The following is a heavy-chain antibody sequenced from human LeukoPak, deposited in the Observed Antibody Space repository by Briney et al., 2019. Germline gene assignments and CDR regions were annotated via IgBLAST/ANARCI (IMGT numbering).Heavy chain of an antibody. CDR3: ARAAGVLEWLLNWFDP. Sequence: SVKVSCKASGYTFTGYYMHWVRQAPGQGLEWMGGIIPIFGTANYAQKFQGRVTITADESTSTAYMELSSLRSEDTAVYYCARAAGVLEWLLNWFDPWGQGTLVTVSS. V-gene: IGHV1-69*13. CDR2: IIPIFGTA. J-gene: IGHJ5*02. D-gene: IGHD3-3*01. CDR1: GYTFTGYY.